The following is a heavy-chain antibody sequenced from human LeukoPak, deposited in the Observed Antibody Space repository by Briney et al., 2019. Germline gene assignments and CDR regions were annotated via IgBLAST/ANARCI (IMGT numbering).Heavy chain of an antibody. D-gene: IGHD6-25*01. CDR2: ITGSGGDS. CDR1: GFTFGSYT. Sequence: GGSLRLSCAASGFTFGSYTMVWVRQAPGGGLEGVSAITGSGGDSYHADSVKGRFTVSRDNSKNTLFLQINSLRVEDTALYYCARGVSGWPYYLDFWGQGTLVTVSS. CDR3: ARGVSGWPYYLDF. J-gene: IGHJ4*02. V-gene: IGHV3-23*01.